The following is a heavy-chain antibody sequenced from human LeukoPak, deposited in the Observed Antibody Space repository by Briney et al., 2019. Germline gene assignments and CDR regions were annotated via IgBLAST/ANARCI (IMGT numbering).Heavy chain of an antibody. V-gene: IGHV3-30-3*01. CDR1: GFTFSSYA. D-gene: IGHD3-16*01. CDR3: ARDQGGTQIG. Sequence: PGRSLRLSCAASGFTFSSYAMHWVRQAPGKGLEWVAVISYDGSNKYYADSVKGRFTISRDNSKNTLYLQMNSPRAEDTAVYYCARDQGGTQIGWGQGTLVTVSS. CDR2: ISYDGSNK. J-gene: IGHJ4*02.